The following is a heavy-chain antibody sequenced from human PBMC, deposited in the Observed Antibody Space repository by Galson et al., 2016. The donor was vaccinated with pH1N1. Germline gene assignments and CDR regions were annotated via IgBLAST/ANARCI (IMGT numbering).Heavy chain of an antibody. V-gene: IGHV1-18*01. CDR3: ARDQAAYYSGRYDPSPTFDY. D-gene: IGHD6-19*01. CDR2: ISPYNGNA. Sequence: SVKVSCKAAGYSFTNYGIHWVRQAPGQGLEWMGWISPYNGNANYAENFQGRVTMTTDTSTNTVYMEMRSLTSHDTAVFYCARDQAAYYSGRYDPSPTFDYWGQGALVTVSS. J-gene: IGHJ4*02. CDR1: GYSFTNYG.